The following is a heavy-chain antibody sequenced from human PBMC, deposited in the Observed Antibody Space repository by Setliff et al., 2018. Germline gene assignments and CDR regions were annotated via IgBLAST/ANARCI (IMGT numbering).Heavy chain of an antibody. V-gene: IGHV5-10-1*04. CDR3: ARQRGYYDILTGYYTNYYYYMDV. Sequence: PGESLKISWKCSGYSSNNFWISWVREMPGKGLEWMGRIDPSDSYTNYSPSFQGQVTISADKSISTAYLQWSSLKASDTAMYYCARQRGYYDILTGYYTNYYYYMDVWGKGTTVTVSS. D-gene: IGHD3-9*01. J-gene: IGHJ6*03. CDR2: IDPSDSYT. CDR1: GYSSNNFW.